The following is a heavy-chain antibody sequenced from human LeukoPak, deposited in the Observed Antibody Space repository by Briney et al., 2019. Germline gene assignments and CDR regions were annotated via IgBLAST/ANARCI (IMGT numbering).Heavy chain of an antibody. Sequence: GGSLRLSCAASGFTFSSYGMHWVRQAPGKGLEWVAVISYDGSNKYYADSVKGRFNISRDNSKNTLYLQMNSLRAEDTAVYYCARGNSAKWIVVAGTFDYWGQGTLVTVSS. V-gene: IGHV3-30*03. D-gene: IGHD6-19*01. CDR2: ISYDGSNK. J-gene: IGHJ4*02. CDR1: GFTFSSYG. CDR3: ARGNSAKWIVVAGTFDY.